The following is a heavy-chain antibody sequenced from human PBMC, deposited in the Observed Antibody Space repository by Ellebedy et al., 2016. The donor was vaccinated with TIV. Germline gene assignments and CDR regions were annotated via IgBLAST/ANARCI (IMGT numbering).Heavy chain of an antibody. V-gene: IGHV3-48*02. D-gene: IGHD4-17*01. Sequence: PGGSLRLSCAASGFTFSSYSMNWVRQAPGKGLEWVSYISSNSGDIFYADSVKGRFTISRDNAKNSLCLQMNSLRDEDTAVYYCARDRVTTVTYFDYWGQGTLVTVSS. CDR2: ISSNSGDI. CDR1: GFTFSSYS. J-gene: IGHJ4*02. CDR3: ARDRVTTVTYFDY.